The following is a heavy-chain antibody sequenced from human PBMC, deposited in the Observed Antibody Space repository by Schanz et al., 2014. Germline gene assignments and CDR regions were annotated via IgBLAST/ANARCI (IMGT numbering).Heavy chain of an antibody. CDR1: GFTFSNHG. J-gene: IGHJ4*02. CDR3: AKVAPAATYLDS. CDR2: ISDSGDST. V-gene: IGHV3-48*03. Sequence: EVQLLESGGTVVQPGGSLRVSCAASGFTFSNHGMNWVRQAPEKGLEWVSDISDSGDSTHYADSVKGRFTISRDNAKNSLFLQMNSLSAEDTAVYYCAKVAPAATYLDSWGLGTLVTVSS. D-gene: IGHD2-2*01.